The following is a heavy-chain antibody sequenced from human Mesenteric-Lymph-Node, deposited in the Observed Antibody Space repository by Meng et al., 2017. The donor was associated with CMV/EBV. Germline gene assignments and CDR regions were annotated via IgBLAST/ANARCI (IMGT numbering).Heavy chain of an antibody. CDR2: ISGSGGST. CDR3: AKLYYQWLVSSASDY. J-gene: IGHJ4*02. Sequence: SGFTFSSYSMSWVRPAPGEELEWVSAISGSGGSTYYADSVKGQFTISRDNSKNTLYLQMNSLRAEDTAVYYCAKLYYQWLVSSASDYWGQGTLVTVSS. V-gene: IGHV3-23*01. D-gene: IGHD6-19*01. CDR1: GFTFSSYS.